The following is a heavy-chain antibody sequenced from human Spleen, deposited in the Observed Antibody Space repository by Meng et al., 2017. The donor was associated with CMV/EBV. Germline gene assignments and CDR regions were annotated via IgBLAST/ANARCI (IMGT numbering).Heavy chain of an antibody. D-gene: IGHD3-10*02. Sequence: SETLCLTCTVSGYSISSGYYWGWIRQPPGKGLEWIGTIYHSGSTYYNPSLKSRVTISVDTSKNQFSLKLSSVTAADTAVYYCARVRTRGLRATILGEGYGMDVWGQGTTVTVSS. CDR3: ARVRTRGLRATILGEGYGMDV. CDR2: IYHSGST. CDR1: GYSISSGYY. V-gene: IGHV4-38-2*02. J-gene: IGHJ6*02.